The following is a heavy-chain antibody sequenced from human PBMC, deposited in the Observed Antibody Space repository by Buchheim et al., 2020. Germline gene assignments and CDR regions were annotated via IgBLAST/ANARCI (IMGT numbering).Heavy chain of an antibody. Sequence: QVQLQESGPGLVKPSETLSPTCTVSGGSVSSGSYYWSWIRQPPGKGLEWIGYIYYSGSTNYKPSLKSRVTISVDTSKNQFPLKLSSVTAADTAVYYCARSFNYDFWSGYNNWFDPWGQGTL. CDR2: IYYSGST. CDR1: GGSVSSGSYY. D-gene: IGHD3-3*01. CDR3: ARSFNYDFWSGYNNWFDP. J-gene: IGHJ5*02. V-gene: IGHV4-61*01.